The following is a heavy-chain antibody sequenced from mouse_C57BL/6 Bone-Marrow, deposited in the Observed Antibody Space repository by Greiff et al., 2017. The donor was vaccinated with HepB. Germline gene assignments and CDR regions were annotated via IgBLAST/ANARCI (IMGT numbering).Heavy chain of an antibody. CDR1: GYTFTSYW. J-gene: IGHJ1*03. Sequence: QVQLKQPGAELVKPGASVKMSCKASGYTFTSYWITWVKQRPGQGLEWIGDIYPGSGSTNYNEKFKSKATLTVDTSSSTAYMQLSSLTSEDSAVYYCASHYYGSSYCWYFDVWGTGTTVTVSS. V-gene: IGHV1-55*01. CDR3: ASHYYGSSYCWYFDV. CDR2: IYPGSGST. D-gene: IGHD1-1*01.